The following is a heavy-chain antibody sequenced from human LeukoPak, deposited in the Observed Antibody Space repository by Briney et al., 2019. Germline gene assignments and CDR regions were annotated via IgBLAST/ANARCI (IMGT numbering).Heavy chain of an antibody. J-gene: IGHJ5*02. Sequence: SETLSLTCTVSGGSISSSSYYWGWIRQPPGKGLEWIGSIYYSGSTYYNPSLKSRVTISVDTSKNQFSLKLSSVTAADTAVYYCARSEPAGWFDPWGQGTLVTVSS. CDR3: ARSEPAGWFDP. CDR2: IYYSGST. V-gene: IGHV4-39*01. CDR1: GGSISSSSYY.